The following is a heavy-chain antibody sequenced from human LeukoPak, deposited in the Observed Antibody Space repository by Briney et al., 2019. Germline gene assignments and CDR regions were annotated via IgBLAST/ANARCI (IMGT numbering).Heavy chain of an antibody. CDR1: GGSISSYY. CDR3: ARGSGGSSWKTFDY. V-gene: IGHV4-59*01. Sequence: PSETLSLTCTVSGGSISSYYWSWIQQPPGKGLEWIGYIYYSGSTNYNPSLKSRVTISVDTSKNQFSLKLSSVTAADTAVYYCARGSGGSSWKTFDYWGQGTLVTVSS. CDR2: IYYSGST. J-gene: IGHJ4*02. D-gene: IGHD6-13*01.